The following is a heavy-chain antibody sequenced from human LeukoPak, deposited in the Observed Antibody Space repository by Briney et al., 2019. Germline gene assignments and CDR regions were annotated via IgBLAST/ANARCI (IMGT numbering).Heavy chain of an antibody. Sequence: SETLSLTCTVSAGSISSYSWDCIRHPPGKGLEWIGPIHYSGSTTSNPSVKSRVTMSVDTAKDQFSVKLSSGTAADTAVYYCARHECSSWYRGFDRWGQGTLVTVSS. CDR2: IHYSGST. J-gene: IGHJ5*02. D-gene: IGHD6-13*01. CDR1: AGSISSYS. CDR3: ARHECSSWYRGFDR. V-gene: IGHV4-59*08.